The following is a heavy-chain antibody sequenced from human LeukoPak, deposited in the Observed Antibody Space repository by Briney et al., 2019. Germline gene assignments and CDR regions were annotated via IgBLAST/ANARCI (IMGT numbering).Heavy chain of an antibody. CDR1: GGSISSDSYY. CDR2: IYRSGST. CDR3: ARAPSDSSGYSSYYYYMDV. Sequence: SETLSLTCTVSGGSISSDSYYWSWIRQPAGKRLEWIGHIYRSGSTNYNPSLKSRVTISVDTSKNQFSLKLSSVTAADTAVYNCARAPSDSSGYSSYYYYMDVWGKGTTVTVSS. D-gene: IGHD3-22*01. V-gene: IGHV4-61*09. J-gene: IGHJ6*03.